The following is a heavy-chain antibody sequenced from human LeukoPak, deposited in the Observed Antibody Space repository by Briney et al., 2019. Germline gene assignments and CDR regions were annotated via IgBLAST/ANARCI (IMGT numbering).Heavy chain of an antibody. J-gene: IGHJ4*02. CDR3: AKDRVAYCGGDCYYDF. Sequence: GGSLRLSCAASEFTFSSYAMHWVRQAPGKGLEWVSYISSSSTYIYYADSVKGRFTISRDNAKNSLYLQMNGLRADDTAVYYCAKDRVAYCGGDCYYDFWGQGTLVTVSS. D-gene: IGHD2-21*02. V-gene: IGHV3-21*01. CDR1: EFTFSSYA. CDR2: ISSSSTYI.